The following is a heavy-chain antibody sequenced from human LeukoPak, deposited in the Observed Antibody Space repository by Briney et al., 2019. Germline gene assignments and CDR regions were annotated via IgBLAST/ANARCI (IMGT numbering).Heavy chain of an antibody. J-gene: IGHJ4*02. CDR3: ARDTYYYDSSGYYYFDY. Sequence: SETLSLTCTVSGVPIRSYYWSWIRQPAGKGLEWIGRFHTSGSTNYNPSLKSRVTMSVDTSKNQFSLKLSSVTAADTAVYSCARDTYYYDSSGYYYFDYWGQGTLVTVSS. V-gene: IGHV4-4*07. D-gene: IGHD3-22*01. CDR1: GVPIRSYY. CDR2: FHTSGST.